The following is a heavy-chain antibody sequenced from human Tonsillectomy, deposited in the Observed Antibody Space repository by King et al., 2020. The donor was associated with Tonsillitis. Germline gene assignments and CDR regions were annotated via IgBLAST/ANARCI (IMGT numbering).Heavy chain of an antibody. CDR1: GFTFSRYG. D-gene: IGHD1-1*01. CDR3: ARDTSGTHFDY. Sequence: VQLVESGGGVVQPGRSLRLSCAASGFTFSRYGMHWVRQAPGKGLEWVAVIWYYGSNKYYADSVKGRFTISRDNSKKTVYLQMNSLRAEDTAVYYCARDTSGTHFDYWGQGTLVTVSS. CDR2: IWYYGSNK. V-gene: IGHV3-33*01. J-gene: IGHJ4*02.